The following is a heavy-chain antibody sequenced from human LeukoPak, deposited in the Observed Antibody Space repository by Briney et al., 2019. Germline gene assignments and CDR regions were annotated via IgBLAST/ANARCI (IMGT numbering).Heavy chain of an antibody. J-gene: IGHJ5*02. D-gene: IGHD6-6*01. CDR1: SGSISSHY. CDR2: IYYSGST. Sequence: SETLSLTCTVSSGSISSHYWSWIRQPPGKGLEWIGSIYYSGSTYYNPSLKSRVTISVDTSKNQFSLKLSSVTAADTAVYYCARDQAIPYSSSSKPLWFDPWGQGTLVTVSS. CDR3: ARDQAIPYSSSSKPLWFDP. V-gene: IGHV4-39*07.